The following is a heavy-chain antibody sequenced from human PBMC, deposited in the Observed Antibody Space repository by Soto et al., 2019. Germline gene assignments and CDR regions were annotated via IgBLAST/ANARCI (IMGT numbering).Heavy chain of an antibody. CDR2: ISSSGGST. D-gene: IGHD1-26*01. V-gene: IGHV3-23*01. CDR1: GFTFSSYA. Sequence: EVQLLESGGDLIQPGGSLRLSCAASGFTFSSYAMSWVRQAPGKGLGWVAAISSSGGSTFYADSVKGRFTISRDNSRKTLYLQMNSRRAEDAAIYYCAKYQHMTQPRAYFDYWGQGTLVTVSS. CDR3: AKYQHMTQPRAYFDY. J-gene: IGHJ4*02.